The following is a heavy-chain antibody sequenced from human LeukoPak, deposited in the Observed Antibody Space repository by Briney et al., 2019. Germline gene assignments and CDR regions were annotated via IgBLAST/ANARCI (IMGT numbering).Heavy chain of an antibody. J-gene: IGHJ4*02. CDR2: INPNSGGT. Sequence: ASVKVSCKASGYTFTCYYMHWVRQAPGQGLEWRGWINPNSGGTNYAQKFQGRVTMTRDTSISTAYMELSRLRSDDTAVYYCARVGSYYDSSGYYGDYWGQGTLVTVSS. V-gene: IGHV1-2*02. CDR3: ARVGSYYDSSGYYGDY. CDR1: GYTFTCYY. D-gene: IGHD3-22*01.